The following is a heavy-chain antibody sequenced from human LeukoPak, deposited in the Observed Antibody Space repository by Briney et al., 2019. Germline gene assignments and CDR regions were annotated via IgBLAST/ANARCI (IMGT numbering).Heavy chain of an antibody. CDR2: IYYSGST. CDR3: ARSDGDYHWYFDL. D-gene: IGHD4-17*01. Sequence: PSQTLSLTCTVSGGSIRSGGYSWSWIRQHPGKGLEWIGYIYYSGSTYYNPSLKSRVTISVDTSKNQFSLKLSSVTAADTAVYYCARSDGDYHWYFDLWGRGTLVTGSS. J-gene: IGHJ2*01. V-gene: IGHV4-31*03. CDR1: GGSIRSGGYS.